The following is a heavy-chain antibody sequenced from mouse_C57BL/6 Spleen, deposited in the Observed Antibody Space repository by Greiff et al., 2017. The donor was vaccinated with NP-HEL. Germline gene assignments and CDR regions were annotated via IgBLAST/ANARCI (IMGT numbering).Heavy chain of an antibody. Sequence: EVKLMESGPELVKPGASVKIPCKASGYTFTDYNMDWVKQSHGKSLEWIGDINPNNGGTIYNQKFKGKATLTVDKSSSTAYMELRSLTSEDTAVYYCARGPYYDYDGAMDYWGQGTSVTVSS. J-gene: IGHJ4*01. CDR3: ARGPYYDYDGAMDY. CDR2: INPNNGGT. CDR1: GYTFTDYN. V-gene: IGHV1-18*01. D-gene: IGHD2-4*01.